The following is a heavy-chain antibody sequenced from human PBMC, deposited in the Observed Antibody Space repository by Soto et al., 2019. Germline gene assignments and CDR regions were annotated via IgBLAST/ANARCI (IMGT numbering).Heavy chain of an antibody. J-gene: IGHJ6*02. D-gene: IGHD4-17*01. CDR1: GYTFTGYY. CDR2: INPNSGST. Sequence: GASVKVSCKASGYTFTGYYMHWVRQAPGQGLEWMGWINPNSGSTNYAQKFQGWVTMTRDTSISTAYMELSRLRSDDTAVYYCARGYGEGYYYYYGMDVWGQGTTVTVSS. CDR3: ARGYGEGYYYYYGMDV. V-gene: IGHV1-2*04.